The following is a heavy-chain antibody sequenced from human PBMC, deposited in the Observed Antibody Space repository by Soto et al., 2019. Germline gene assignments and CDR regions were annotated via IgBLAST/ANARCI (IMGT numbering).Heavy chain of an antibody. D-gene: IGHD3-16*02. CDR2: IYYSGST. Sequence: QVQLQESGPGLVKPSQTLSLTCTVSGGSISSGGYYWSWIRQHPGKGLEWIGYIYYSGSTYYNPSLKRRVTISVDTSKNQFSLKLSSVTAADTAVYYCARDYVWGSYRYMGEWGQGTLVTVSS. J-gene: IGHJ4*02. CDR1: GGSISSGGYY. V-gene: IGHV4-31*03. CDR3: ARDYVWGSYRYMGE.